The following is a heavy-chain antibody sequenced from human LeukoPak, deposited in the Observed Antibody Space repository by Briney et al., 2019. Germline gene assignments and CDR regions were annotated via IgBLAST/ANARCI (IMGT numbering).Heavy chain of an antibody. CDR3: ARDGEDIVVVPAAHDVWFDP. D-gene: IGHD2-2*01. CDR1: GYTFTSYG. CDR2: ISAYNGNT. V-gene: IGHV1-18*01. J-gene: IGHJ5*02. Sequence: ASVKGSCKASGYTFTSYGISWVRQAPGQGLEWMGWISAYNGNTNYAQKLQGRVTMTTDTSTSTAYMELRSLRSDDTAVYYCARDGEDIVVVPAAHDVWFDPWGQGTLVTVSS.